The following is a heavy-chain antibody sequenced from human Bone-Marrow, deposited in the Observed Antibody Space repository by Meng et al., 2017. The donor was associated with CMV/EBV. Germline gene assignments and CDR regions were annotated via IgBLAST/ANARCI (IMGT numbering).Heavy chain of an antibody. J-gene: IGHJ6*02. CDR2: MNPNSGNT. CDR3: ARGYQTIFGVVIQYYYYYGMDV. CDR1: GYTFTSYD. Sequence: ASVKVSCKASGYTFTSYDINWVRQATGQGLEWMGWMNPNSGNTGYAQKFQGRVTMTRNTSISTAYMELSSLRSEDTAVYYCARGYQTIFGVVIQYYYYYGMDVWGQGTMVTVSS. D-gene: IGHD3-3*01. V-gene: IGHV1-8*01.